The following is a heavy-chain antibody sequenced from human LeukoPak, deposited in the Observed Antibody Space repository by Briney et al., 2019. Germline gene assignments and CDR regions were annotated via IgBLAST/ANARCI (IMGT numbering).Heavy chain of an antibody. V-gene: IGHV3-23*01. Sequence: GGSLRLSCAASGFIFSSYAMSWVRQAPGKGLEGVSTISGSGGSTYYADSVKGRFTISRDNSKNTVYLQMNSLRAEDTAVYYCAKDPSCINDVCHGEFDYWGQGTVVTVSS. CDR3: AKDPSCINDVCHGEFDY. CDR1: GFIFSSYA. CDR2: ISGSGGST. J-gene: IGHJ4*02. D-gene: IGHD2-8*01.